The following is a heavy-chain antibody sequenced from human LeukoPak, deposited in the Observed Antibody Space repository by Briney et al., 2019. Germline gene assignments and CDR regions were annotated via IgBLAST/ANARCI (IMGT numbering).Heavy chain of an antibody. D-gene: IGHD5-18*01. CDR2: IYYSGST. V-gene: IGHV4-59*01. CDR1: GGSISSYY. Sequence: SETLSLTCTVSGGSISSYYWSWIRQPPGKGLEWIGYIYYSGSTNYNPSLKSRVTISVDTSKNQCSLKLSSVTAADTAVYYCARVSDTAMVKGYDWFDPWGQGTLVTVSS. J-gene: IGHJ5*02. CDR3: ARVSDTAMVKGYDWFDP.